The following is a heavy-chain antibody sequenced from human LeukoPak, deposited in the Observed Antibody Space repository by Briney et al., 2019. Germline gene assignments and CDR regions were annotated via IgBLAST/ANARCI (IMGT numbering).Heavy chain of an antibody. CDR1: GFTFSSYG. V-gene: IGHV3-33*06. Sequence: PGGSLRLSCAASGFTFSSYGMHWVRQAPGKGLEWVAVIWYDGSNKYYADSVKGRFTISRDNSKNTLYLQMNSLRAGDTAVYYCAKAAGTYYYYYMDVWGKGTTVTVSS. D-gene: IGHD6-13*01. CDR2: IWYDGSNK. CDR3: AKAAGTYYYYYMDV. J-gene: IGHJ6*03.